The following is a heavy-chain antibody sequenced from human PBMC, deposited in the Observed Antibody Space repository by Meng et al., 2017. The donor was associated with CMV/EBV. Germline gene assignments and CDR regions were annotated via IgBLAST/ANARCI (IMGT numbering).Heavy chain of an antibody. Sequence: MHWVRPAPGKRLEWVSLISWDGGSTYYADSVKGRFTISRDNSKNSLYLQMNSLRTEDTALYYCAKDIGGGGYSGYDPYYGMDVWGQGTTVTVS. CDR3: AKDIGGGGYSGYDPYYGMDV. V-gene: IGHV3-43*01. J-gene: IGHJ6*02. D-gene: IGHD5-12*01. CDR2: ISWDGGST.